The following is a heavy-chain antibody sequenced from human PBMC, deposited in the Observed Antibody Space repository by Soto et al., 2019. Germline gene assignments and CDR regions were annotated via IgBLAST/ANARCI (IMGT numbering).Heavy chain of an antibody. V-gene: IGHV4-59*01. J-gene: IGHJ5*02. D-gene: IGHD4-17*01. CDR3: ARSHSVTTHNWFDP. CDR1: GGSISSYY. CDR2: IYYSGST. Sequence: SETLSLTCTVSGGSISSYYWSWIRQPPGKGLEWIGYIYYSGSTNYNPSLKRRVTISVDTSKNQFSLKLSSVTAADTAVYYCARSHSVTTHNWFDPWGQGTLVTVSS.